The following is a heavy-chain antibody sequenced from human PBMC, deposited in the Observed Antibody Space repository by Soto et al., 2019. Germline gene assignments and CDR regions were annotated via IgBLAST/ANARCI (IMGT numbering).Heavy chain of an antibody. CDR1: GYTFTSYY. CDR2: INPSGGST. V-gene: IGHV1-46*01. CDR3: ARQARYCTNGVCSAYGMDV. D-gene: IGHD2-8*01. Sequence: QVQLVQSGAEVKKLGASVKVSCKASGYTFTSYYMHWVRQAPGQGLEWMGIINPSGGSTSYAQKFQSRVTMTRDTSTSTVYMELSSLRSEDTAVYYCARQARYCTNGVCSAYGMDVWGQGTTVTVSS. J-gene: IGHJ6*02.